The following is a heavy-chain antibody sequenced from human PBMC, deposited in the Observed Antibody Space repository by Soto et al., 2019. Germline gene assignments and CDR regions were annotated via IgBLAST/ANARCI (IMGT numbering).Heavy chain of an antibody. D-gene: IGHD2-21*02. Sequence: AAVKVSCKASGYTFTNYGFSWVRQAPGQGRELMGWISVYNGDTNFAQKFQARVTLTTDTSTSTAYMELRNLRTDDTAVYYCARSGRYYGGDTDYWGQGTLVTVSS. CDR3: ARSGRYYGGDTDY. V-gene: IGHV1-18*01. CDR1: GYTFTNYG. CDR2: ISVYNGDT. J-gene: IGHJ4*02.